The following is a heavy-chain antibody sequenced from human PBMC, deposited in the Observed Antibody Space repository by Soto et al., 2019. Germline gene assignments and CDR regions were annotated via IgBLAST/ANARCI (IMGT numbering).Heavy chain of an antibody. CDR2: ISYDGSNK. CDR3: AKVAQGSGAPVDY. CDR1: GFTFSSYA. V-gene: IGHV3-30-3*01. J-gene: IGHJ4*02. Sequence: PGGSLRLSCAASGFTFSSYAMHWVRQAPGKGLEWVAVISYDGSNKYYADSVKGRFTISRDNSKNTLYLQMNSLRAEDTAVYYCAKVAQGSGAPVDYWGQGTLVTVSS. D-gene: IGHD7-27*01.